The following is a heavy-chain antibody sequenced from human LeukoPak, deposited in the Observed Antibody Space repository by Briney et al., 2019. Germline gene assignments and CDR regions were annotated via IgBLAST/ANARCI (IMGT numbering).Heavy chain of an antibody. J-gene: IGHJ4*02. V-gene: IGHV4-61*02. CDR1: GGSISSGSYY. CDR3: AREWVTSGSYRRFDY. D-gene: IGHD1-26*01. CDR2: IYTSGST. Sequence: TLSLACTVSGGSISSGSYYWSWIRQPAGKGLEWIGRIYTSGSTNYNPSLRSRVTISVDTSKNQFSLKLSSVTAADTAVYYCAREWVTSGSYRRFDYWGQGTLVTVSS.